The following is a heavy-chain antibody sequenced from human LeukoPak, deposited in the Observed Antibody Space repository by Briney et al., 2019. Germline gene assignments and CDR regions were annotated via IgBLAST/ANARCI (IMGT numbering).Heavy chain of an antibody. Sequence: SETLTLTCTVSGGSISSYYWSWIRQPAGKGLEWIGRIYTSGSTNYNPPLKSRVTMSVDTSTNQFSLKLSSVTAADTAVYYCARGRGYGLYYYYYGMDVWGQGTTVTVSS. V-gene: IGHV4-4*07. J-gene: IGHJ6*02. D-gene: IGHD5-18*01. CDR3: ARGRGYGLYYYYYGMDV. CDR1: GGSISSYY. CDR2: IYTSGST.